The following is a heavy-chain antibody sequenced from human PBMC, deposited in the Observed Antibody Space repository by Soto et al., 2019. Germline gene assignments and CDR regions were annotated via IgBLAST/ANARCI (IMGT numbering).Heavy chain of an antibody. CDR2: ISAYNDNT. Sequence: GASVKVSCKASGYTFTSYGTSWVRQAPGQGLEWMGWISAYNDNTNYAQKFQGRVTMTTDTSTSTAYMELRSLRSDDTAVYYCARDHTEWLVHCDYWGQGTLVTVSS. D-gene: IGHD6-19*01. V-gene: IGHV1-18*01. J-gene: IGHJ4*02. CDR1: GYTFTSYG. CDR3: ARDHTEWLVHCDY.